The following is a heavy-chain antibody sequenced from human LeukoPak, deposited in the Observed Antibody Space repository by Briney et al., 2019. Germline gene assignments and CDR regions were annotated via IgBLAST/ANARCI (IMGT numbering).Heavy chain of an antibody. CDR2: ISGSGGST. CDR3: AKGMFGAYYDILTGYHPDAFDI. V-gene: IGHV3-23*01. CDR1: GFTFDDYA. Sequence: GGSLRLSCAASGFTFDDYAMHWVRQAPGKGLEWVSAISGSGGSTYYADSVKGRFTISRDNSKNTLYLQMNSLRAEDTAVYYCAKGMFGAYYDILTGYHPDAFDIWGQGTMVTVSS. J-gene: IGHJ3*02. D-gene: IGHD3-9*01.